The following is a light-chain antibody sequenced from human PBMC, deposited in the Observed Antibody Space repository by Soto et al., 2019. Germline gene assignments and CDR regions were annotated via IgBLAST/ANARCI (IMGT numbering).Light chain of an antibody. CDR3: SAHGGTSPYV. Sequence: QPALTQPPSVSGPPGQTVPISCTGTAINIGGYTFVPWYQQHPGKAPKLLINDANKRPSGVPDRFSGSKSGNTASLTVSGLQAEDEADYYCSAHGGTSPYVFGTGTKLTVL. J-gene: IGLJ1*01. CDR2: DAN. CDR1: AINIGGYTF. V-gene: IGLV2-8*01.